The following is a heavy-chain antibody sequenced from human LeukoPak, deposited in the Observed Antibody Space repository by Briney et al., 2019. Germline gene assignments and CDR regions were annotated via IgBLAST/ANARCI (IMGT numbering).Heavy chain of an antibody. D-gene: IGHD3-3*01. V-gene: IGHV4-59*08. Sequence: PSETLSLTCTVSGGSISSYYWSWIRQPPGKGLEWIGYIYYSGSTNYNPSLKSRVTISVDTSKNQFSLKLSSVTAADTAVYYCARGITIFGVVTADYWGQGTLVTVSS. CDR1: GGSISSYY. CDR2: IYYSGST. J-gene: IGHJ4*02. CDR3: ARGITIFGVVTADY.